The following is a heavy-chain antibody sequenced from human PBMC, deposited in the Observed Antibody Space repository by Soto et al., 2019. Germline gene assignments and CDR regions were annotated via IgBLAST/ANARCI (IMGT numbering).Heavy chain of an antibody. V-gene: IGHV1-18*01. CDR3: ARGGRAVDFDY. J-gene: IGHJ4*02. CDR2: ISAYNGNT. Sequence: QVQLVQSGAEVKKPGASVKVSCKTSGYTFTRSGISWVRQAPGQGLEWMGWISAYNGNTDYAQNLQGSVTLTTDTPTSTAYMERRSLRSDDTAVYYCARGGRAVDFDYWGQGTLVTVSS. D-gene: IGHD6-19*01. CDR1: GYTFTRSG.